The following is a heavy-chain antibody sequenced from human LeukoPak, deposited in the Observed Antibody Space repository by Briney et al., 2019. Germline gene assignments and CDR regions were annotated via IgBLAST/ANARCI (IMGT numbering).Heavy chain of an antibody. CDR3: ARSVDSLLNFDY. Sequence: SETLSLTCTVSGGSISSSSYYWGWIRQPPGKGLEWIGSISYSGSTYYNPSLKSRVTISVDTSKNQFSLKLSSVTAADTAVYYCARSVDSLLNFDYWGQETLVTVSS. D-gene: IGHD3-22*01. CDR2: ISYSGST. J-gene: IGHJ4*02. V-gene: IGHV4-39*01. CDR1: GGSISSSSYY.